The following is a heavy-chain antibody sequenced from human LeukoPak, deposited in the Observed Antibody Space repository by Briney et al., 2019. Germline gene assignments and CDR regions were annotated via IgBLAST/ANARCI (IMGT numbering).Heavy chain of an antibody. V-gene: IGHV1-3*01. CDR3: ARPQAVAGFDY. CDR1: GYTFTSYA. J-gene: IGHJ4*02. Sequence: EASVKVSCKASGYTFTSYAMHWVRQAPGQRLEWMGWINAGNGNTKYSQKFQGSVTITRDTSASTAYMELSSLRSEDTAVYYCARPQAVAGFDYWGQGTLVTVSS. CDR2: INAGNGNT. D-gene: IGHD6-19*01.